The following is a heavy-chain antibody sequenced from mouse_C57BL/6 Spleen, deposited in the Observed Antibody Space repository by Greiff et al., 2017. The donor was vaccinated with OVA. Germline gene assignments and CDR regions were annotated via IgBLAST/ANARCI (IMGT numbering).Heavy chain of an antibody. D-gene: IGHD1-1*01. J-gene: IGHJ1*03. CDR3: ARGGYYCGSSYWYFDV. Sequence: QVQLQQPGAELVKPGASVKMSCKASGYTFTSYWITWVKQRPGQGLEWIGDIYPGSGSTNYNEKFKSKATLTVDTSSSTAYMQLSSLTSEDSAVYYCARGGYYCGSSYWYFDVWGKGTTVTVSS. V-gene: IGHV1-55*01. CDR1: GYTFTSYW. CDR2: IYPGSGST.